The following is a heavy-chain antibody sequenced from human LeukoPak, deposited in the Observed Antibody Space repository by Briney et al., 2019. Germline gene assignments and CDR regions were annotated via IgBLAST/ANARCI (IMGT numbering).Heavy chain of an antibody. CDR1: GFTFSTYA. CDR2: ISSSGSYV. Sequence: PGGSLRLSCAASGFTFSTYAMSWVRQAPGKGLEWVSSISSSGSYVYYADSVKGRFTISKDNAKNSLYLQMNSLRAEDTAVYYCARGISMAAAGYDSWGQGTLVTVSS. V-gene: IGHV3-21*01. D-gene: IGHD6-13*01. J-gene: IGHJ4*02. CDR3: ARGISMAAAGYDS.